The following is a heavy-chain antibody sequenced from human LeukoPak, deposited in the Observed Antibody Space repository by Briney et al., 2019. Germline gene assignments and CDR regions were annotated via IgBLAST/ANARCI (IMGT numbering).Heavy chain of an antibody. Sequence: PSETLSLTCTVSGGFISSSSYYWGWIRQPPGTGLEWIGSIYYSGSTYYNPSLKSRVTISVDTSKNQFSLKLSSVTAADTAVYYCARGGGYSNYVSLFDYWGQGTLVTVSS. D-gene: IGHD4-11*01. CDR2: IYYSGST. J-gene: IGHJ4*02. V-gene: IGHV4-39*07. CDR3: ARGGGYSNYVSLFDY. CDR1: GGFISSSSYY.